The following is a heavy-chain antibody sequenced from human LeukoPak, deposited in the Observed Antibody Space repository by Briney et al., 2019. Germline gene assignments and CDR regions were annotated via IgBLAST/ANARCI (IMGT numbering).Heavy chain of an antibody. CDR3: ARVGSSSWYYFDY. CDR1: GGSFSGYY. J-gene: IGHJ4*02. D-gene: IGHD6-13*01. CDR2: IYYSGST. V-gene: IGHV4-59*01. Sequence: SETLSLTCAVYGGSFSGYYWSWIRQPPGKGLERIGYIYYSGSTNYNPSLKSRVTISVDTSKNQFSLKLSSVTAADTAVYYCARVGSSSWYYFDYWGQGTLVTVSS.